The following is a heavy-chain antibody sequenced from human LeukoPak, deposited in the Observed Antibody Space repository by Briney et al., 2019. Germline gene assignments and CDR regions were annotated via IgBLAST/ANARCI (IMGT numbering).Heavy chain of an antibody. Sequence: WASVTVSCTVSGYTLTELSMHWVRQAPGKGLEWMGGFDPEDGETIYAQKFQGRVTMTEDTSTDTAYMELSSLRSEDTAVYYCARGLEGSSGWYGYYYYYYGMDVWGQGTTVTVSS. J-gene: IGHJ6*02. D-gene: IGHD6-19*01. CDR1: GYTLTELS. V-gene: IGHV1-24*01. CDR3: ARGLEGSSGWYGYYYYYYGMDV. CDR2: FDPEDGET.